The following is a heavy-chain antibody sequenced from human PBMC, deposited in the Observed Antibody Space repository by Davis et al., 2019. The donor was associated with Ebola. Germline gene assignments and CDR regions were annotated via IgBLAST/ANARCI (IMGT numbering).Heavy chain of an antibody. CDR3: ARAVTMVLPSGWFDP. CDR2: IGAYNGNT. D-gene: IGHD3-10*01. CDR1: GYTFTRYG. V-gene: IGHV1-18*01. Sequence: AASVKVSCKASGYTFTRYGISWVRQAPGQGLEWMGWIGAYNGNTNYAQNLQGRVTMTTDTSTSTAYMEVRSLRYDDTAVYYCARAVTMVLPSGWFDPWGQGTLVTVSS. J-gene: IGHJ5*02.